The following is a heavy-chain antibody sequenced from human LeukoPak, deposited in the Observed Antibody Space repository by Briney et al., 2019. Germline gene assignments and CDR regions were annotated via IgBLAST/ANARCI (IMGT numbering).Heavy chain of an antibody. Sequence: GASVKVSCKASGYTLTGYYMHWVRQAPGQGLEWMGRINPNSGGTNYAQKFQGRVTMTRDTSISTAYMELSRLRSDDTAVYYCARGDIVVVPAAISEVSFDPWGQGTLVTVSS. CDR3: ARGDIVVVPAAISEVSFDP. J-gene: IGHJ5*02. V-gene: IGHV1-2*06. D-gene: IGHD2-2*01. CDR2: INPNSGGT. CDR1: GYTLTGYY.